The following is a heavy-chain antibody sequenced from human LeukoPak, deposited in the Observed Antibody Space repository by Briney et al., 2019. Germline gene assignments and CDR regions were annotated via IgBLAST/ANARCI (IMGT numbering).Heavy chain of an antibody. Sequence: SETLTLTCTVSGGSISSYYWSWIRQPAGKGLEWIGRIYTSGSTNYNPSLKSRVTMSVDTSKNQFSLKLSSVTAADTAVYYCARDSYYYDSSGYYRFDYWGQGTLVTVSS. CDR3: ARDSYYYDSSGYYRFDY. CDR2: IYTSGST. J-gene: IGHJ4*02. V-gene: IGHV4-4*07. D-gene: IGHD3-22*01. CDR1: GGSISSYY.